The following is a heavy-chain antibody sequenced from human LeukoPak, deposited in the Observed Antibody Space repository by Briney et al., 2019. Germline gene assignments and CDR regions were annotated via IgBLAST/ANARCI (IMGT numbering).Heavy chain of an antibody. CDR3: ARAKRNGFDI. CDR2: ISSSGSTI. J-gene: IGHJ3*02. Sequence: GGSLRLSCAASGFTFSNYEMNWVRQAPGKGLEWVSYISSSGSTIYYADSVKGRFTISRDNAKNSLYLQMNSLRAEDTAVYYCARAKRNGFDIWGQGTMVTVSS. V-gene: IGHV3-48*03. CDR1: GFTFSNYE.